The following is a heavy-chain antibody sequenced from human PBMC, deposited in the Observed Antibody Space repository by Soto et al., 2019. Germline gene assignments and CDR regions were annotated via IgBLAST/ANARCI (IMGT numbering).Heavy chain of an antibody. CDR2: INSDGSST. CDR3: ASPVGYYDFWSGYYRDY. J-gene: IGHJ4*02. CDR1: GFTFSSYW. V-gene: IGHV3-74*01. Sequence: GGSLRLSWAASGFTFSSYWMHWVRQAPGKGLVWVSRINSDGSSTSYADSVKGRFTISRDNAKNTLYLQMNSLRAEDTAVYYCASPVGYYDFWSGYYRDYWGQGTLVTVSS. D-gene: IGHD3-3*01.